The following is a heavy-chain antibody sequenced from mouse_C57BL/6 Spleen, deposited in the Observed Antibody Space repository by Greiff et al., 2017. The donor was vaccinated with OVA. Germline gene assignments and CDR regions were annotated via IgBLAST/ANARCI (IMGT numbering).Heavy chain of an antibody. D-gene: IGHD2-5*01. CDR3: ARQYSNYLAWFAY. CDR1: GYAFTNYL. J-gene: IGHJ3*01. Sequence: QVQLQQSGAELVRPGTSVKVSCKASGYAFTNYLIEWVKQRPGQGLEWIGVINPGSGGTNYNEKFKGKATLTADKSSSTAYMQLSSLTSEDSAVYFCARQYSNYLAWFAYWGQGTLVTVSA. V-gene: IGHV1-54*01. CDR2: INPGSGGT.